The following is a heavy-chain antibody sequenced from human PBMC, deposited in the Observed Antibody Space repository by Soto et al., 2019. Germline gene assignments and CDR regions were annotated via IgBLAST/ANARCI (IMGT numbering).Heavy chain of an antibody. CDR1: GGSISNSY. V-gene: IGHV4-59*08. CDR2: IFDSGST. J-gene: IGHJ4*02. CDR3: ARHVGAARGLFDY. D-gene: IGHD1-26*01. Sequence: SETLSLTCTVSGGSISNSYWNWIRQPPGKRLEWIGYIFDSGSTNYNPSLKIRVTISVDTSKNQFSLKLSSVTAADTAVYYCARHVGAARGLFDYRGQGTLVTVSS.